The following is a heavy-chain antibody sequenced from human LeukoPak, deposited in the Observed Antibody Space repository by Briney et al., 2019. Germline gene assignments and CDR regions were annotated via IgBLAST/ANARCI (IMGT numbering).Heavy chain of an antibody. CDR1: GGSISSYY. CDR3: AREGDAPGSYLN. Sequence: SETLSLTCTVSGGSISSYYWSWIRQPPGKGLEWIGYIYYSGSTNYNPSLKSRVTISVDTSKNQFSLKLSSVTAADTAVYYCAREGDAPGSYLNWSQGTLVTVSS. J-gene: IGHJ4*02. CDR2: IYYSGST. V-gene: IGHV4-59*01. D-gene: IGHD1-26*01.